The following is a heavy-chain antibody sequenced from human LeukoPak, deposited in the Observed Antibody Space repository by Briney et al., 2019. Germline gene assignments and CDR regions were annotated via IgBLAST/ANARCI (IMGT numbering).Heavy chain of an antibody. CDR1: GFIVSDYA. CDR3: TRDRARAGGEILDY. V-gene: IGHV3-74*01. J-gene: IGHJ4*02. CDR2: IISDASTT. Sequence: GGSLRLSCAASGFIVSDYAIHWARQAARGGLVWGSRIISDASTTDYADSVKGRFTISRDNAKNTLYLQMNSLRDEDTAMYYCTRDRARAGGEILDYWGQGTLVTVSS. D-gene: IGHD3-10*01.